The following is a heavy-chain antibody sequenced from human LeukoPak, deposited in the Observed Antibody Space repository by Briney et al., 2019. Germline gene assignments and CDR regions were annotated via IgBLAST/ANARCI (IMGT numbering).Heavy chain of an antibody. Sequence: GGSLRLSCAASGFTFSQYAIHWVRQAPGKGLEWVAVISYDGNHKYYADSVKGRFTISRDNSKNTLYLQMNSLRAEDTAVYYCARDHDWSYFDYWGQGTLVTVSS. D-gene: IGHD3-9*01. CDR1: GFTFSQYA. J-gene: IGHJ4*02. CDR2: ISYDGNHK. CDR3: ARDHDWSYFDY. V-gene: IGHV3-30-3*01.